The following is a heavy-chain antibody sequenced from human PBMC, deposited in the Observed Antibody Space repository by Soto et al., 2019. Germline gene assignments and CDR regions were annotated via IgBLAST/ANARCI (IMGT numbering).Heavy chain of an antibody. CDR1: GLTFSSYW. Sequence: LRLSCAASGLTFSSYWMSWVRQAPGKGLEWVANIKQDGSEKYYVDSVKGRFTISRDNAKNSLYLQMNSLRAEDTAVYYCARLAARYYGMDVWGQGTTVTVSS. J-gene: IGHJ6*02. V-gene: IGHV3-7*01. CDR3: ARLAARYYGMDV. D-gene: IGHD6-6*01. CDR2: IKQDGSEK.